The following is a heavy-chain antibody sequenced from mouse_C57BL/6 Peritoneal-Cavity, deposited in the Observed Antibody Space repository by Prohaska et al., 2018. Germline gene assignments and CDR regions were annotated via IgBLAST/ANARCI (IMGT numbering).Heavy chain of an antibody. J-gene: IGHJ3*01. CDR1: GYTFTDYY. CDR3: ARWDDYDN. Sequence: ESGPELVKPGASVKISCKASGYTFTDYYMNWVKQSHGKSLEWIGDINPNNGGTSYNQKFKGKATLTVDKSSSTAYMELRSLTSEDSAVYYCARWDDYDNWGQGTLVTVSA. D-gene: IGHD2-4*01. CDR2: INPNNGGT. V-gene: IGHV1-26*01.